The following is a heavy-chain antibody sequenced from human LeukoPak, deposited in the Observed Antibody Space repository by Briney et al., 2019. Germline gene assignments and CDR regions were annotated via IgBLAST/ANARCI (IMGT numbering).Heavy chain of an antibody. V-gene: IGHV4-59*01. Sequence: SETLSLTCAVYGGSFSGYYWSWIRQPPGKGLEWIGYIYYSGSTNYNPSLKNRVTILLDTSKNQFSLKLNSVTAADTAVYYCARSVDTSMVGDYWGQGTLVTVSS. D-gene: IGHD5-18*01. J-gene: IGHJ4*02. CDR2: IYYSGST. CDR1: GGSFSGYY. CDR3: ARSVDTSMVGDY.